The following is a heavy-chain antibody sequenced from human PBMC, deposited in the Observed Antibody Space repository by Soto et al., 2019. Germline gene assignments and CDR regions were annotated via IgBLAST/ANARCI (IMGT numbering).Heavy chain of an antibody. V-gene: IGHV1-18*01. J-gene: IGHJ6*02. D-gene: IGHD3-3*01. CDR1: GYTFTSYG. CDR2: ISAYNGNT. Sequence: ASVKVSCKASGYTFTSYGISWVRQAPGQGLEWMGWISAYNGNTNYAQKIQGRVNMTTDTSTSTAYMELRSLRSDDTAVYYSGRDPPVSITIFGVVRMDVWGQGTTVTVSS. CDR3: GRDPPVSITIFGVVRMDV.